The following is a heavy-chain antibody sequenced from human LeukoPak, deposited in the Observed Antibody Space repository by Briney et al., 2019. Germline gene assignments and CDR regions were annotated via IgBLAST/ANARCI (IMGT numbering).Heavy chain of an antibody. D-gene: IGHD1-26*01. CDR1: GFTFSSYA. V-gene: IGHV3-23*01. Sequence: GGSLRLSCAASGFTFSSYAMSWVRQAPGKGLEWVSAISGSGGSTYYADSVKGRFTTSRDNSKNTLYLQMNSLRAEDTAVYYCAKARVGATILDAFDIWGQGTMVTVSS. CDR2: ISGSGGST. CDR3: AKARVGATILDAFDI. J-gene: IGHJ3*02.